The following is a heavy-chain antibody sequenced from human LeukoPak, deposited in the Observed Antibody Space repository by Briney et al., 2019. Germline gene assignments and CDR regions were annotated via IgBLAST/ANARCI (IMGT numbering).Heavy chain of an antibody. CDR1: GFTFSSYA. D-gene: IGHD3-22*01. CDR3: AKAYTYYYDSSGYYYFDY. J-gene: IGHJ4*02. V-gene: IGHV3-23*01. Sequence: HAGGSLRLSCAVSGFTFSSYAMSWVRQAPGKGLEWVSSISGSGGSTYYADSVKGRFTISSDNPKNMLYLQMNSLRAEDTAVYYCAKAYTYYYDSSGYYYFDYWGQGTLVTVSS. CDR2: ISGSGGST.